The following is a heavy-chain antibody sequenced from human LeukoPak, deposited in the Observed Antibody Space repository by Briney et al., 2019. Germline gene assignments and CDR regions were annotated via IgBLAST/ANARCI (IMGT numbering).Heavy chain of an antibody. CDR3: ARALAAAGTEAVY. Sequence: PGRSLRLSCAASGFTFSSYGRPWVRQAPGKGLEWVAVISYDGSNKYYADSVRGRFTISRDNSKNTLYLQMNSLRAEDTAVYYCARALAAAGTEAVYWGQGTLVTVSS. J-gene: IGHJ4*02. CDR2: ISYDGSNK. CDR1: GFTFSSYG. V-gene: IGHV3-30*03. D-gene: IGHD6-13*01.